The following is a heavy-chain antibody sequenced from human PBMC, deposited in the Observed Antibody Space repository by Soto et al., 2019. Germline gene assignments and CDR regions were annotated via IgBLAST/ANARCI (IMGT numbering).Heavy chain of an antibody. CDR3: ARGGHCTNGVCHIDY. J-gene: IGHJ4*02. D-gene: IGHD2-8*01. CDR1: GFTVSSNY. Sequence: GGSLRLSCAASGFTVSSNYMSWVRQAPGKGLEWVSVIYSGGSTYYADSVKGRFTISRDNSKNTLYLQMNSLRAEDTAVYYCARGGHCTNGVCHIDYWGQGTLVTVS. V-gene: IGHV3-53*01. CDR2: IYSGGST.